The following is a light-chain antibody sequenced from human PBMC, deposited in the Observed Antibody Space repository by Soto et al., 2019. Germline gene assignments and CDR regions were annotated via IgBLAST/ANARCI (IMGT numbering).Light chain of an antibody. J-gene: IGKJ1*01. CDR3: QLYARYPWT. Sequence: DIQMTQYPSPLYASVGDRVTITCRASQSVGSWWAWHQQKPCRAPMVLVYKASRLQSGVPSRFSASGSGTEFTLTISSLQPDDSAMYFCQLYARYPWTVGQGTRVEIK. CDR2: KAS. CDR1: QSVGSW. V-gene: IGKV1-5*03.